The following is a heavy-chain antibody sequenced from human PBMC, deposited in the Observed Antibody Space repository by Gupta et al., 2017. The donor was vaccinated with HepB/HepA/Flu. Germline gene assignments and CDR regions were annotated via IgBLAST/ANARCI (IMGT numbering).Heavy chain of an antibody. Sequence: EVQLVESGGGLVQPGGSLRLSCAASGFTFSSYWMSWVRQAPGKGLAWVANIKQDGSEKYYVDSVKGRFTISRDNAKNSLYLQMNSLRAEDTAVYYCARSSSGSGSPFDYWGQGTLVTVSS. V-gene: IGHV3-7*01. CDR1: GFTFSSYW. CDR3: ARSSSGSGSPFDY. CDR2: IKQDGSEK. J-gene: IGHJ4*02. D-gene: IGHD6-19*01.